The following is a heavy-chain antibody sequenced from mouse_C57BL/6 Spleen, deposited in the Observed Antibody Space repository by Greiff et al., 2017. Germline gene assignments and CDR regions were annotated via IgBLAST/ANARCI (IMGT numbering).Heavy chain of an antibody. D-gene: IGHD1-1*01. CDR2: INPNNGGT. CDR1: GYTFTDYY. V-gene: IGHV1-26*01. Sequence: EVQLQQSGPELVKPGASVKISCKASGYTFTDYYMNWVKQSHGKSLEWIGDINPNNGGTSYNQKFKGKATLTVDKSSSTAYMELRSLTSEDSAVYYCAFYYYGSSLYFDVWGTGTTVTVSS. CDR3: AFYYYGSSLYFDV. J-gene: IGHJ1*03.